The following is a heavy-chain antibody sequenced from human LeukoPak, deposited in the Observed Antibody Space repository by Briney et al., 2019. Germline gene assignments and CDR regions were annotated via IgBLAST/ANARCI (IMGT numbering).Heavy chain of an antibody. Sequence: GGSLRLSCAASRFTFSTYAMSWVRQAPGKGLEWVSTISGSGGSTYYADSVKGRFTISRDNSKNTLYLQMNSLRAEDTAVYYCAKAKGQEYGSGSYFAFDIWGQGTMVTLSS. CDR2: ISGSGGST. J-gene: IGHJ3*02. CDR3: AKAKGQEYGSGSYFAFDI. V-gene: IGHV3-23*01. CDR1: RFTFSTYA. D-gene: IGHD3-10*01.